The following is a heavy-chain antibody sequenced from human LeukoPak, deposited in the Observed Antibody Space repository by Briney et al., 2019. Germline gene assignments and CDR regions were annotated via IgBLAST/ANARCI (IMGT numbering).Heavy chain of an antibody. D-gene: IGHD3-10*01. V-gene: IGHV4-4*02. J-gene: IGHJ3*02. Sequence: SETLSLTCAVSGGSISSSNWWSWVRQPPGKGLEWIGEIYHSGSTNYNPSLKSRVTISVDKSKNQFSLKLSSVTAADTAVYYCARVGYYYGSGSNAFDIWGQGTMVTVSS. CDR2: IYHSGST. CDR1: GGSISSSNW. CDR3: ARVGYYYGSGSNAFDI.